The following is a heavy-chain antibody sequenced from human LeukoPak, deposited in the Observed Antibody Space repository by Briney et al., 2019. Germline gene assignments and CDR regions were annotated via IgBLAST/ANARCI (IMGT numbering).Heavy chain of an antibody. D-gene: IGHD6-13*01. CDR1: GYTFTGYY. Sequence: ASVTVSCKASGYTFTGYYMHWVRQAPGQGLEWMGWNNPNSGGTNYAQKFQDRVTMTRDASISTAYMELSRLRSDDTAVYYCARDKGSAAGTLDYWGQGTLVTVSS. CDR2: NNPNSGGT. V-gene: IGHV1-2*02. J-gene: IGHJ4*02. CDR3: ARDKGSAAGTLDY.